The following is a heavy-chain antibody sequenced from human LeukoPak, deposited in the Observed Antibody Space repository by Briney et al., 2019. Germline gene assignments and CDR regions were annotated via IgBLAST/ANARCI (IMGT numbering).Heavy chain of an antibody. Sequence: PGGSLRLSCAASGFTFSSYAMNWVRQAPGKGLEWVSYISSSGSTIYYADSVKGRFTISRDNAKNSLYLQMNSLRAEDTAVYYCARTYYDFWSGPGGFDYWGQGTLVTVSS. CDR1: GFTFSSYA. J-gene: IGHJ4*02. CDR2: ISSSGSTI. CDR3: ARTYYDFWSGPGGFDY. V-gene: IGHV3-48*04. D-gene: IGHD3-3*01.